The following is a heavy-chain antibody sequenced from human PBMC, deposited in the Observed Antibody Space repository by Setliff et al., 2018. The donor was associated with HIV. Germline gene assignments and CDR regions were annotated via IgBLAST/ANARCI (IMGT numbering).Heavy chain of an antibody. J-gene: IGHJ5*02. D-gene: IGHD3-3*01. CDR3: ARDVGGFTVFAVPRGGFDP. Sequence: SETLSLTCTVSGGSINSGGYYWTWVRQHPGKGLQWIGYIYYIGGAYYNPSLKSRVTMSLDSSKKQFSLKLSSVTAADTAVYFCARDVGGFTVFAVPRGGFDPWGQGTLVTVYS. V-gene: IGHV4-31*03. CDR2: IYYIGGA. CDR1: GGSINSGGYY.